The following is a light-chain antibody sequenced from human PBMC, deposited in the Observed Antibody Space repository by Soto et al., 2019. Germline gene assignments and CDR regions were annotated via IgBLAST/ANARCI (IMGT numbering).Light chain of an antibody. Sequence: QSVLTQPPSVSGAPGQRVTISCTGSSSNFGAGYDVHWYQQPPGTAPKLLIFGNSNRPSGVPDRFSGSKSGTSASLAVTGLRAEDEADYYCQSYDSSLSGYVFGTGNKVTVL. J-gene: IGLJ1*01. CDR1: SSNFGAGYD. CDR3: QSYDSSLSGYV. CDR2: GNS. V-gene: IGLV1-40*01.